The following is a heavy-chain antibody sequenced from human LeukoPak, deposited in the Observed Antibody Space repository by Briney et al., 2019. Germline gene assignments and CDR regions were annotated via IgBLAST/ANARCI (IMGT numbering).Heavy chain of an antibody. CDR2: ISGSGGST. J-gene: IGHJ4*02. CDR3: AKAPITMIVVVITPLDY. Sequence: GGSLRLSCAASGFTFSSYAMSWVRQAPGKGLEWVSAISGSGGSTYYADSVKGRFTISRDNSKNTLYLQMNSLRAEDTAVYYCAKAPITMIVVVITPLDYWGQGTLVTVSS. V-gene: IGHV3-23*01. CDR1: GFTFSSYA. D-gene: IGHD3-22*01.